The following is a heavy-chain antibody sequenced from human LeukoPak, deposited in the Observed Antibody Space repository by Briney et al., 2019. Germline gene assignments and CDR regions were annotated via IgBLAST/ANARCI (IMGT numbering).Heavy chain of an antibody. CDR1: GYTFTNYD. D-gene: IGHD4-23*01. Sequence: ASVKVSCKASGYTFTNYDLNWVRQATGQGLEWMGYMKPNSGYTGYAQKFQGRVTMTRDTSISTAYMELSSLTSEDTAVYYCATELRWKDHWGQGTLVTVSS. V-gene: IGHV1-8*01. J-gene: IGHJ4*02. CDR3: ATELRWKDH. CDR2: MKPNSGYT.